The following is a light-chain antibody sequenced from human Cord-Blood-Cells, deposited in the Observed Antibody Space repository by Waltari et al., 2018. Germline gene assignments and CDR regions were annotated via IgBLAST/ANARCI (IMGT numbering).Light chain of an antibody. J-gene: IGKJ1*01. CDR3: QQYGSSPLT. V-gene: IGKV3-20*01. CDR2: GAS. CDR1: QSVSSSY. Sequence: EIVLTQSPGTLSLSPGERATLPCRASQSVSSSYLALYQQKPGQAPRLLIYGASSRATGIPDRFSGSGSGTDFTLTISRLEPEDFAVYYCQQYGSSPLTFGQGTKVEIK.